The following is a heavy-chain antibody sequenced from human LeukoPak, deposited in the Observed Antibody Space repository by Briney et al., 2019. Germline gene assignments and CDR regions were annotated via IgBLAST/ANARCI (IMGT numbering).Heavy chain of an antibody. CDR3: ARVGVAGTAFDI. V-gene: IGHV1-46*01. CDR2: INPSGGST. Sequence: GASVKVSCKASGYTITSYYMHWVRQAPGQGLEWMGTINPSGGSTSYAQKFQGRVTMTRDTSTSTVYMELSSLRSEDTAVYYCARVGVAGTAFDIWGQGTMVTVSS. CDR1: GYTITSYY. D-gene: IGHD6-19*01. J-gene: IGHJ3*02.